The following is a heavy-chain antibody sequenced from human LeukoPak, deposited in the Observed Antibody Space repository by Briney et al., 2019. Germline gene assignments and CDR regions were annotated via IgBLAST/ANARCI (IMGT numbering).Heavy chain of an antibody. Sequence: GGSLRLSCTASGFTFSTYWMGWVRQAPGKGLEWVANIKEDGSDNNYVDSVKGRFTISRDNAKNSLYLQMNSPRAEDTAVYYCAREIRTTVTTFDYWGQGTLVTVSS. CDR3: AREIRTTVTTFDY. D-gene: IGHD4-17*01. J-gene: IGHJ4*02. CDR2: IKEDGSDN. CDR1: GFTFSTYW. V-gene: IGHV3-7*04.